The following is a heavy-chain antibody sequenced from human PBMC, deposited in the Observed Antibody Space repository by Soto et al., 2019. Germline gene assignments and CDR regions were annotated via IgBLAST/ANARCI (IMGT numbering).Heavy chain of an antibody. CDR2: VYNTGGT. D-gene: IGHD1-1*01. V-gene: IGHV4-59*08. CDR3: VRQGIGNLHGLVDV. Sequence: QVHLQQSGPGLVKPSVTLSLNCTVSSGPSSSHNWGWIRQSPGRGLEWIGYVYNTGGTSYNPSLKSRVTISADTSANHISLTLSSVTAADTAIYYCVRQGIGNLHGLVDVWGQGTTVSVSS. CDR1: SGPSSSHN. J-gene: IGHJ6*02.